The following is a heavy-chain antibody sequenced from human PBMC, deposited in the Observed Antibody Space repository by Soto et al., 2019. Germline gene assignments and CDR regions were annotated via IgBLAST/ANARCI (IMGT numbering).Heavy chain of an antibody. V-gene: IGHV3-66*01. Sequence: EVQVVESGGGLVQPGGSLRLSCAASGFSVSSNYMSWVRQAPGKGLEWVSVIYSGGSIYYADSVQGRFTTSRDSSKNTLYLQMNSLRAEDTAVYYCARDRRDGDTIWGQGVLVTVSS. D-gene: IGHD3-3*01. CDR3: ARDRRDGDTI. CDR1: GFSVSSNY. CDR2: IYSGGSI. J-gene: IGHJ4*02.